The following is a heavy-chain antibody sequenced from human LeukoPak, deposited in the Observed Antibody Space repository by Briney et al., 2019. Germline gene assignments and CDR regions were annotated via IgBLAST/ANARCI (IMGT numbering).Heavy chain of an antibody. CDR2: IYYSGTT. CDR1: GGSINTYY. Sequence: PSETLSLTCTVSGGSINTYYWSWIRQPPGKGLEWIGYIYYSGTTNYNPSLKSRVAMSVDTSRNQFSLKLSSVTAADTAVYYCARGLFDYWGQGTLVTVSS. CDR3: ARGLFDY. J-gene: IGHJ4*02. V-gene: IGHV4-59*08.